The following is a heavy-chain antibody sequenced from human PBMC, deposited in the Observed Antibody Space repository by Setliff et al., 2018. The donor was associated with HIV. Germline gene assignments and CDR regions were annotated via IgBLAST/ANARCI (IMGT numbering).Heavy chain of an antibody. J-gene: IGHJ6*03. D-gene: IGHD5-12*01. CDR1: GGTFSGYG. CDR2: IIPIFDTT. Sequence: SVKVSCKASGGTFSGYGISWVRQAPGQGLEWMGGIIPIFDTTNYAQKFQGRVTITADESTSTAYMELSSLRSEDTAVYYCAKGPLYSGYDLDYYCYYMDVWGKGTAVTVSS. CDR3: AKGPLYSGYDLDYYCYYMDV. V-gene: IGHV1-69*13.